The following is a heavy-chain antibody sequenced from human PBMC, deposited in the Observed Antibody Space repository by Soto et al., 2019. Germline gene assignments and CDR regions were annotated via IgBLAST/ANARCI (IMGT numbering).Heavy chain of an antibody. D-gene: IGHD3-22*01. Sequence: EVQLVESGGGLIQPGGSLRLSCAASGFTVSSNYMSWVRQAPGKGLEWVSVIYSGGSTYYADSVKGRFTISGDNSKNTLYLQRNSLRAKDTAVYYCAIDRVESSDPKYFQHWGQGTLVTVSS. CDR2: IYSGGST. J-gene: IGHJ1*01. CDR3: AIDRVESSDPKYFQH. CDR1: GFTVSSNY. V-gene: IGHV3-53*01.